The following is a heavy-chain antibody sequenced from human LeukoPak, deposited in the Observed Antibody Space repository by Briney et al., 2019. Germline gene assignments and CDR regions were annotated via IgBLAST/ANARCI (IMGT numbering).Heavy chain of an antibody. J-gene: IGHJ5*02. CDR3: ARGGDGYNYWFDP. Sequence: ASVKVSCKASGGTFSSYAISWVRQAPGQGLEWMGRIIPILGIANYAQKLQGRVTITADKSTSTAYMELSSLRSEDTAVYYCARGGDGYNYWFDPWGQGTLVTVSS. CDR1: GGTFSSYA. V-gene: IGHV1-69*04. D-gene: IGHD5-24*01. CDR2: IIPILGIA.